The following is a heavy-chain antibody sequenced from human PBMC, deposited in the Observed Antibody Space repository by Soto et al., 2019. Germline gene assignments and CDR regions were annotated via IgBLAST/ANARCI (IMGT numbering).Heavy chain of an antibody. CDR2: IWYDGGNK. V-gene: IGHV3-33*01. D-gene: IGHD4-17*01. Sequence: PGGSLRLSCAASGFTFSSYGMHWARQGPGKGLEWVAVIWYDGGNKVYADSVKGRFTISKDNSKNTFYLQMNSLRAEDTAVYYCARDLSGDYGALDTWGQGTMVTVSS. CDR3: ARDLSGDYGALDT. CDR1: GFTFSSYG. J-gene: IGHJ3*02.